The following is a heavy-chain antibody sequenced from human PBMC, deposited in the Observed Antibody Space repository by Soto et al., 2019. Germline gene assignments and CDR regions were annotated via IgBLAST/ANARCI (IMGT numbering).Heavy chain of an antibody. CDR3: ARDTNPSVTTGAATNWFDP. D-gene: IGHD4-17*01. J-gene: IGHJ5*02. CDR1: GYTYTDYY. V-gene: IGHV1-46*01. CDR2: INPSAGIT. Sequence: QAQLVQSGAEVTKPGASVKVSCKASGYTYTDYYMHWVRQAPGQGLERMGIINPSAGITTYAQKSQGRVIMTTDTSTSTVYMELSSLRSEDTAVYYCARDTNPSVTTGAATNWFDPWGQGTLVTVSS.